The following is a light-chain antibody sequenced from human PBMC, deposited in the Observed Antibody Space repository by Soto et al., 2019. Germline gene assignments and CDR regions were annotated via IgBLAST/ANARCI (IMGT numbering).Light chain of an antibody. CDR2: GVS. CDR3: SSYTSSSTLV. J-gene: IGLJ1*01. Sequence: QSVLTQPASVSGSPGQSITISCTGTSSDVGGYNYVSWYQQHPGKAPKLMIYGVSNRPSGVSNRSSGSKSGNTASLTISGLQAEDEADYYCSSYTSSSTLVFGTGTKVTVL. CDR1: SSDVGGYNY. V-gene: IGLV2-14*01.